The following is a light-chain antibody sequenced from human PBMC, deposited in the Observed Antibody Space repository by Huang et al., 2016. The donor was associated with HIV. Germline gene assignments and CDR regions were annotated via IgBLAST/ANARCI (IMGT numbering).Light chain of an antibody. CDR3: QQRVNGLT. CDR2: DAS. J-gene: IGKJ4*01. CDR1: QNINTH. V-gene: IGKV3-11*01. Sequence: EIVLTQSPATLSFFPGQRVSLSCRASQNINTHLAWYQQRPGQPPRLLIYDASSRGPGVAARFSGSGSGTDFTLTNSSLESEDFATYYCQQRVNGLTFGGGTKV.